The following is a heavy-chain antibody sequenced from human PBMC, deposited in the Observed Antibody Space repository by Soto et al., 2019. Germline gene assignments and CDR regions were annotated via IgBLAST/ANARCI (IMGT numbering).Heavy chain of an antibody. J-gene: IGHJ4*02. CDR2: ISTYDGNA. CDR1: GYTFTTYG. D-gene: IGHD2-15*01. Sequence: QVQLVQSGAEVKKPGASVRVSCKASGYTFTTYGITWVRQAPGQGLEWMGWISTYDGNAYYAQKLQGRVTMTKDTSTSTAYMERRSLRSDDTAVYYCARDRGRSCIGGSCPFDYWGQGTLVTVSS. V-gene: IGHV1-18*01. CDR3: ARDRGRSCIGGSCPFDY.